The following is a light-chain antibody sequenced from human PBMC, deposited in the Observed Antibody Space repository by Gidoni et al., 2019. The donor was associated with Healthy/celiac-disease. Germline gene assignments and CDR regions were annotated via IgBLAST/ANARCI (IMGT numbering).Light chain of an antibody. V-gene: IGLV2-8*01. J-gene: IGLJ2*01. Sequence: QSALTQPPSASGSPGQSVTISCTGTSSDVGGYNYVSWYQQHPGKAPKLTIYEVSKRPSGVPDRFSGSKSGNTASLTVSGLQAEDEADYYCSSYAGSWICGGGTKLTVL. CDR2: EVS. CDR3: SSYAGSWI. CDR1: SSDVGGYNY.